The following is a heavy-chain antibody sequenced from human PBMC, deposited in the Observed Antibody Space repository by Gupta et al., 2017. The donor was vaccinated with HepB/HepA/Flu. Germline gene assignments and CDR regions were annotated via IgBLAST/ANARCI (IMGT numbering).Heavy chain of an antibody. CDR3: ARGTGRVGATSTYGGDI. CDR1: GGSFSGYY. Sequence: QVQLQQWGAGLLKPSETLSLTCAVYGGSFSGYYWSWIRQPPGKGLEWIGEINHSGSTNYNPSLKRRVTISVDTSKNQFSLKLSSVTAADTDVDYCARGTGRVGATSTYGGDIWGQGTMVTVSS. D-gene: IGHD1-26*01. V-gene: IGHV4-34*01. CDR2: INHSGST. J-gene: IGHJ3*02.